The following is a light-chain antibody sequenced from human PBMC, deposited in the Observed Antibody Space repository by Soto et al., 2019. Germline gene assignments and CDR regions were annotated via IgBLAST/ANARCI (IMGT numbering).Light chain of an antibody. J-gene: IGKJ4*01. CDR2: AAS. CDR1: QTILSY. V-gene: IGKV1-39*01. Sequence: DINITQSPSSLSAAVGDRVTITCRTSQTILSYLNWFHQKSGEAPRLLIYAASNLRSGVSSRFSGSTSGTEFTLTISDLRPEDVATYFCQQTFLPPLTFGGGTRVDI. CDR3: QQTFLPPLT.